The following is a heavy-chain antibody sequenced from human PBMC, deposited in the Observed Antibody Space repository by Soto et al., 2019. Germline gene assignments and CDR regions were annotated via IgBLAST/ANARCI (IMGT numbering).Heavy chain of an antibody. CDR2: ITWNGGII. CDR3: AKGQYYGSWSSSPSVHY. D-gene: IGHD3-10*01. CDR1: GFTFDDFG. Sequence: EVQLVESGGGLVQPDRSLRLSCGASGFTFDDFGMHWVRQAPGKGLEWVSGITWNGGIIGYADSVKGRFTISRDNANNSLFLQMNSLRPEDTALYYCAKGQYYGSWSSSPSVHYWGQGTLVTVSS. J-gene: IGHJ4*02. V-gene: IGHV3-9*01.